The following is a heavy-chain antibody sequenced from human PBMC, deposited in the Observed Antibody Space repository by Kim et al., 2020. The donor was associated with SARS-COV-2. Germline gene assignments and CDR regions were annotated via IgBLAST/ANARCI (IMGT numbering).Heavy chain of an antibody. V-gene: IGHV4-30-2*01. CDR1: GGSISSGGYS. CDR3: ARGSLAAMGFFDY. Sequence: SETLSLTCAVSGGSISSGGYSWSGIRQPPGKGLEWIGYIYHSGSTYYNPSLKSRVTISVDRSKNQFSLKLSSVTAADTAVYYCARGSLAAMGFFDYWGQGTLVTVSS. D-gene: IGHD2-2*01. J-gene: IGHJ4*02. CDR2: IYHSGST.